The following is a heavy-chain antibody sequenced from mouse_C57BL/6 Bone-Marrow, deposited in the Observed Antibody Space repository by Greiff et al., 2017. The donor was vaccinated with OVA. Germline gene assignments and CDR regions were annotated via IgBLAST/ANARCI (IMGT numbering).Heavy chain of an antibody. D-gene: IGHD1-1*01. CDR2: IWTGGGT. CDR1: GFSLTGYA. Sequence: VQGVESGPGLVAPSQSLSITCTVSGFSLTGYAISWVRQPPGKGLEWLGVIWTGGGTNYNSALKSRLSISKDNSKSQVFLKMNSLQTDDTARYYCALVITTVVAYYAMDYWGQGTSVTVSS. V-gene: IGHV2-9-1*01. J-gene: IGHJ4*01. CDR3: ALVITTVVAYYAMDY.